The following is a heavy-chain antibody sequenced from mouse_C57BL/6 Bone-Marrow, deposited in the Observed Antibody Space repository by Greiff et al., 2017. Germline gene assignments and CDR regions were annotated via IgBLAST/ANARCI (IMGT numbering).Heavy chain of an antibody. V-gene: IGHV1-52*01. CDR2: IDPSDSET. D-gene: IGHD2-1*01. J-gene: IGHJ1*03. CDR3: ARNHYGNYGWYFDV. Sequence: VQLQQSGAELVRPGSSVKLSCKASGYTFTSYWMHWVKQRPIQGLEWIGNIDPSDSETHYNQKFKDKATLTVDKSSSTAYMQLSSLTSEDSAVYYCARNHYGNYGWYFDVWGTGTTVTVSS. CDR1: GYTFTSYW.